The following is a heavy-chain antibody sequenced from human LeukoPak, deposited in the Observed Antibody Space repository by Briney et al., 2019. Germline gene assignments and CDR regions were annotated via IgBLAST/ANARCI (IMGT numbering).Heavy chain of an antibody. J-gene: IGHJ4*02. D-gene: IGHD3-10*01. CDR2: ISAYNGNA. CDR3: ARTPKRFGELYQPGDS. V-gene: IGHV1-18*01. Sequence: GASVKVSYKASGYTFTNYGITWVRQVPGQGLEWLGWISAYNGNANYAQNLQDRVTLTSDTSTSTAYMELRSLRSDDTGIYYCARTPKRFGELYQPGDSWGQGTLLTVSS. CDR1: GYTFTNYG.